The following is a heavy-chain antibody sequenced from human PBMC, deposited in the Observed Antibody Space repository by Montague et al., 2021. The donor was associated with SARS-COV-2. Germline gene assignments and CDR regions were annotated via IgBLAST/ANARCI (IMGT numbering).Heavy chain of an antibody. J-gene: IGHJ4*02. Sequence: SLSLSWSASGFTFSDYYMSWIRQAPGKGLEWVSYISSSSSYTNYADSVKGRFTISRDNAKNSLYLQMNSLRAEDTAVYYCVSHIAAAGIDYWGQGTLVTVSS. CDR2: ISSSSSYT. CDR3: VSHIAAAGIDY. D-gene: IGHD6-13*01. V-gene: IGHV3-11*06. CDR1: GFTFSDYY.